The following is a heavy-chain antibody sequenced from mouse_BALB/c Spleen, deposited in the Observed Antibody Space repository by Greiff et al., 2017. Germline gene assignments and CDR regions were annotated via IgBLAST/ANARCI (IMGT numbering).Heavy chain of an antibody. CDR3: ARWGLLQDYYAMDY. J-gene: IGHJ4*01. CDR1: GFNIKDNY. V-gene: IGHV14-3*02. Sequence: EVQLQQSGAELVKPGASVKLSCTASGFNIKDNYMHWVKQRPEQGLEWIGRIDPANGNTKYDPKFQGKATITADTSSNTAYLQLSSLTSEDTAVYYCARWGLLQDYYAMDYWGQGTSVTVSS. CDR2: IDPANGNT. D-gene: IGHD1-1*01.